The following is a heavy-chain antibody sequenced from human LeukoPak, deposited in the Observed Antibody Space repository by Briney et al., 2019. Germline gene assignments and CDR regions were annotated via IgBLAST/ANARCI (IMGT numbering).Heavy chain of an antibody. CDR3: ARDCKNDDRSGPSDY. Sequence: GESLRLSCAPSRFTFCSYRLHGVCKAQGPGLVLVSRVNIDGISTSYADSVKGRFTISSDNAKNTLYLQMNSMRGAETAVYSCARDCKNDDRSGPSDYWGQGTLVTVSS. CDR1: RFTFCSYR. CDR2: VNIDGIST. J-gene: IGHJ4*02. D-gene: IGHD3-22*01. V-gene: IGHV3-74*01.